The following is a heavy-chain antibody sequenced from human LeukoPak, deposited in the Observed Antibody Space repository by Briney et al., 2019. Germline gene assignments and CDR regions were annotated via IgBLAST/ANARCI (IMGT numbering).Heavy chain of an antibody. V-gene: IGHV6-1*01. J-gene: IGHJ4*02. Sequence: SQTLSLTCAISGDIVFSNSSWNWIRQSPSRGLEWLGRTYYRSKWYNDYALSVKSRITINPDTSKNQFSLQLNSVTPEDTAVYYCAREDSSGYYSAFDYWGQGTLVTVSS. CDR2: TYYRSKWYN. D-gene: IGHD3-22*01. CDR1: GDIVFSNSS. CDR3: AREDSSGYYSAFDY.